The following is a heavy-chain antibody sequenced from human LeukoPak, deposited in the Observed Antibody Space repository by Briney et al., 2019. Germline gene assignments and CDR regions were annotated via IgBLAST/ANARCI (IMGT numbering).Heavy chain of an antibody. CDR1: GYTFTSHY. V-gene: IGHV1-46*03. J-gene: IGHJ4*02. Sequence: GASVKVSCKASGYTFTSHYMHWVRQAPGQGLEWMGIINPSGGSTSYAQKFQGRATMTRDTSTSTVYMELSSLRSEDTAVYYCARGGLYYYDSSGYLGSFDYWGQGTLVTVPS. CDR2: INPSGGST. CDR3: ARGGLYYYDSSGYLGSFDY. D-gene: IGHD3-22*01.